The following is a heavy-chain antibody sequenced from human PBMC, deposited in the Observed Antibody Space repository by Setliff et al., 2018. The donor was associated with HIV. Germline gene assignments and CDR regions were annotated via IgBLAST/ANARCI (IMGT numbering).Heavy chain of an antibody. CDR1: GLTFSNYW. Sequence: GGSLRLSCAASGLTFSNYWMHWVRQAPGKGLEWVAIISYDGNNKYYADSVKGRFTISRDNSKNTLYLQLTSLRAEDTAVYYCATSPAAVTPRYFDFWGQGTLVTVSS. V-gene: IGHV3-30*07. CDR2: ISYDGNNK. CDR3: ATSPAAVTPRYFDF. J-gene: IGHJ4*02. D-gene: IGHD4-17*01.